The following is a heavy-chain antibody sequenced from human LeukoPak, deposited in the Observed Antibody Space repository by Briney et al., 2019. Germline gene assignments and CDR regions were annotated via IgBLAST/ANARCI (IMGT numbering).Heavy chain of an antibody. J-gene: IGHJ4*02. CDR3: AGRTCTNGVCYMYGFDY. CDR2: INHSGST. Sequence: SETLSLTCTVSGGSISSGDYYWSWIRQPPGKGLEWIGEINHSGSTNYNPSLKSRVTISVDTSKNQFSLKLSSVTAADTAVYYCAGRTCTNGVCYMYGFDYWGQGTLVTVSS. D-gene: IGHD2-8*01. CDR1: GGSISSGDYY. V-gene: IGHV4-39*07.